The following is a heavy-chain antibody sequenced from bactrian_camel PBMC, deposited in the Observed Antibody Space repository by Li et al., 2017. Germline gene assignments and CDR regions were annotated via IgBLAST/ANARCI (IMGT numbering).Heavy chain of an antibody. J-gene: IGHJ4*01. CDR1: GYDFSMHC. CDR3: AADLMGVCPEMGISWYIPSGLIID. Sequence: HVQLVESGGGSVQAGGSLRLSCVGSGYDFSMHCMGWFRQAPGKERERVAAISPGGSRTYYADSVKDRFTISQDDAKNTLYLEMNSLKPEDTAMYYCAADLMGVCPEMGISWYIPSGLIIDWTQGTQVTVS. V-gene: IGHV3S54*01. D-gene: IGHD6*01. CDR2: ISPGGSRT.